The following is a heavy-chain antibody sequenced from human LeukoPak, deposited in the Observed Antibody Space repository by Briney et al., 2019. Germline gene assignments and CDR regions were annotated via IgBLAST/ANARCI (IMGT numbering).Heavy chain of an antibody. CDR1: GGSISSGSYY. CDR2: IYTSGST. J-gene: IGHJ4*02. Sequence: SQTLSLTCTVSGGSISSGSYYWSWIRQPAGKGLEWIGRIYTSGSTNYNPSLKSRVTISVDTSKNQFSLKLSSVTAADTAVYYCARVVVVAATDYWGQGTLVTVSS. D-gene: IGHD2-15*01. CDR3: ARVVVVAATDY. V-gene: IGHV4-61*02.